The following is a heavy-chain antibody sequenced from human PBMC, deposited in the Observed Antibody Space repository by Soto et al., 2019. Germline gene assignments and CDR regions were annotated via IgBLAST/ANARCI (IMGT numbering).Heavy chain of an antibody. CDR2: IYYSGST. CDR1: GGSISSYY. Sequence: QVQLQESGPGLVKPSETLSLTCTVSGGSISSYYWSWIRQPPGKGLEWIGYIYYSGSTNYNPSLRSRVTILGDTSKNLFALTQSSVTAVDKAVYYCAGLYGNTAFAIWGQGTMVTLSS. CDR3: AGLYGNTAFAI. V-gene: IGHV4-59*01. D-gene: IGHD3-10*01. J-gene: IGHJ3*02.